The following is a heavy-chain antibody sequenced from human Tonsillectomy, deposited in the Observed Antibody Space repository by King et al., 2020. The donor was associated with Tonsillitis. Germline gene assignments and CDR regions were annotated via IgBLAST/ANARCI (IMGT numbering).Heavy chain of an antibody. CDR1: GFSLSNARMG. Sequence: TLKESGPVLVKPTETLTLTCTVSGFSLSNARMGVSWIRKPPGKALEWLAHIFSNDEKSYSTSLKSRLTITKDTSKRQVVLTMTNMDPVDTATYYCARVTMVTKSFSYYGMDVWGQGTTVTVSS. CDR2: IFSNDEK. J-gene: IGHJ6*02. CDR3: ARVTMVTKSFSYYGMDV. V-gene: IGHV2-26*01. D-gene: IGHD4/OR15-4a*01.